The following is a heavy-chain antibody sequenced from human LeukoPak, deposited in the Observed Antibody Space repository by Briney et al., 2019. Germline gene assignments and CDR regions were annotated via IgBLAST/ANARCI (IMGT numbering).Heavy chain of an antibody. CDR1: GYTFTSYG. J-gene: IGHJ4*02. D-gene: IGHD5-18*01. Sequence: ASVKVSCKASGYTFTSYGISWVRQAPGQGLEWMGWISAYNGNTNYAQKLQGRVTMTTETSTSTAYMEMRSLRPADTAVHYCARAAIVDTAVVPDYWGPGTLVTVSS. V-gene: IGHV1-18*01. CDR3: ARAAIVDTAVVPDY. CDR2: ISAYNGNT.